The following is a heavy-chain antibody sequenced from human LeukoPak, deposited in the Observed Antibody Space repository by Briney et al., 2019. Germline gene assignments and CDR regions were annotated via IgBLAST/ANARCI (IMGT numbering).Heavy chain of an antibody. J-gene: IGHJ3*02. Sequence: ASVKVSCKASGYTFTSYGISWVRRAPGKGLEWMGWISAYNGNTNYAQKLQGRVTMTTDTSTSTAYMELRSLRSDDTAVYYCARAPMIVVVHDAFDIWGQGTMVTVSS. V-gene: IGHV1-18*01. D-gene: IGHD3-22*01. CDR3: ARAPMIVVVHDAFDI. CDR2: ISAYNGNT. CDR1: GYTFTSYG.